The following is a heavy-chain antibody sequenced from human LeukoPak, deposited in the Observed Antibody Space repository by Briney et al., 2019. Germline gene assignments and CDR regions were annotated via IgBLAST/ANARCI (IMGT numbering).Heavy chain of an antibody. CDR3: ARLRYSYASH. V-gene: IGHV4-39*01. Sequence: SETLSLTCTVSGGSISSSSYYWGWIRQPPGKGLEWIGSIYYSGSTYYNPSLKSRVTISVDTSKNQFSLKLSSVTATETAVYYCARLRYSYASHWGQGTLVTVSS. CDR1: GGSISSSSYY. J-gene: IGHJ4*02. CDR2: IYYSGST. D-gene: IGHD5-18*01.